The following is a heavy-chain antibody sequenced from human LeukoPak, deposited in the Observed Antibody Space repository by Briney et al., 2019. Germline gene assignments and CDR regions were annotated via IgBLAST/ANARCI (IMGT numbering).Heavy chain of an antibody. Sequence: PGGSLRLSCAASGFTFSSHWMHWVRQAPGKGLVWVTRISSDGSSTTYADSVKGRFTISRDNAKNTLYLQMSSLRAEDTAMYYCAGISLSGWVNDHWGQGTLVTVSS. CDR2: ISSDGSST. V-gene: IGHV3-74*01. CDR1: GFTFSSHW. D-gene: IGHD6-19*01. J-gene: IGHJ4*02. CDR3: AGISLSGWVNDH.